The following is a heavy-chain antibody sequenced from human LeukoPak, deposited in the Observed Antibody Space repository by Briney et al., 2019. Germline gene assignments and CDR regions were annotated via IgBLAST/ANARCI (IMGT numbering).Heavy chain of an antibody. CDR2: VFYSGST. CDR1: GGSISNSSYY. Sequence: SETLSLTCTVSGGSISNSSYYWGWIRQPPGKGLEWIGSVFYSGSTYYNPSLKSRVTIYVDKSKNHFSLKLSSVTAADTALYYCARLNTNAYPYFFDYWGQGTLVTVSS. CDR3: ARLNTNAYPYFFDY. J-gene: IGHJ4*02. V-gene: IGHV4-39*02. D-gene: IGHD2-8*01.